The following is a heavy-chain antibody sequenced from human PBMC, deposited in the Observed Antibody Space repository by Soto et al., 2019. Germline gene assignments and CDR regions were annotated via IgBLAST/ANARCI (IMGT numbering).Heavy chain of an antibody. D-gene: IGHD1-26*01. J-gene: IGHJ5*02. CDR3: AKLPWEVAPS. CDR1: GFTFSDYY. V-gene: IGHV3-11*04. Sequence: GGSLRLSCAASGFTFSDYYMSWIRQAPGKGLEWVSYISSSGSTIYYADSVKGRFTISRDNARNTVYLQMNSLEAEDTAVYYCAKLPWEVAPSWGQGTLVTVSS. CDR2: ISSSGSTI.